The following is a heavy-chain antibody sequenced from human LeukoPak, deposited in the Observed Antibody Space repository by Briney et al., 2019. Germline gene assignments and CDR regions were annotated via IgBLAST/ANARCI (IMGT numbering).Heavy chain of an antibody. V-gene: IGHV3-21*01. J-gene: IGHJ4*02. CDR1: GFTFSRYS. CDR2: ISSSSSYI. D-gene: IGHD2-2*01. CDR3: ASLVPAAVVHY. Sequence: GGSLSLSCAASGFTFSRYSMNWVRQAPGKGLEWVSSISSSSSYIYYADSVKGRFTISSDKANNSPYLQLNSRRAEDTAVYYCASLVPAAVVHYGGQGTRVTVP.